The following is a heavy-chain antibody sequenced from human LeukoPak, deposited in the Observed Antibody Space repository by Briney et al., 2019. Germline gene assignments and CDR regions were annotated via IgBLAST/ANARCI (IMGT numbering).Heavy chain of an antibody. Sequence: ASVKVSCKASGGTFISYAISWVRQAPGQGREWMGGIIPILGIAKYAQKFQGRVTITADKSTSTAYMELSSLRSEDTAVYYCASDDILTGQDYYYYYGMDVWGQGTTVTVSS. J-gene: IGHJ6*02. D-gene: IGHD3-9*01. CDR2: IIPILGIA. CDR3: ASDDILTGQDYYYYYGMDV. V-gene: IGHV1-69*04. CDR1: GGTFISYA.